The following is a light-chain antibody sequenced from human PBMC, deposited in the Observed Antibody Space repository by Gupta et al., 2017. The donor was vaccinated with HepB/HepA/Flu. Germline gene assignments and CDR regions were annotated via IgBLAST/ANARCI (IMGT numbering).Light chain of an antibody. CDR1: SGHSNYA. CDR3: QTWGTGNWV. CDR2: LKSDGSH. V-gene: IGLV4-69*01. Sequence: QLVLTHSPSASASLGASVKLTCTLSSGHSNYAIAWHQQQPEKGPRYLMKLKSDGSHSKGDGSPDRFSGSSSGAERHLTISSLQSEDEADYYCQTWGTGNWVFGGGTKLTVL. J-gene: IGLJ3*02.